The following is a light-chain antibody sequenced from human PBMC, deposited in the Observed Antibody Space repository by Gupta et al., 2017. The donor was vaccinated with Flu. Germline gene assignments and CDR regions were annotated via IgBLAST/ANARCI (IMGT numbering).Light chain of an antibody. Sequence: PATLSVSAGQRVTLSCRASQTVSTNFAWYQQKPGQAPRLLIFSSTSRATGIPDRFSGSGSETEFTLTISSLQSDDVAVYFCQQYNNWPFTFGPGTKVDIK. CDR1: QTVSTN. CDR2: SST. V-gene: IGKV3-15*01. J-gene: IGKJ3*01. CDR3: QQYNNWPFT.